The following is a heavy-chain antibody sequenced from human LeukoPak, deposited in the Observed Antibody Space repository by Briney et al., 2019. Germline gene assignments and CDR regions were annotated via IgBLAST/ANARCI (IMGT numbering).Heavy chain of an antibody. V-gene: IGHV4-39*01. CDR2: IYYSGST. J-gene: IGHJ4*02. Sequence: PSETLSLTCTVSGGSISSSSYYWGWIRQPPGKGLEWIGSIYYSGSTYYNPSLKSRVTISVDTSKNQFSLKLTSVTASDTAVYYCARVVTAEMGTIHFDNWGQGTLVTVSS. CDR1: GGSISSSSYY. CDR3: ARVVTAEMGTIHFDN. D-gene: IGHD5-24*01.